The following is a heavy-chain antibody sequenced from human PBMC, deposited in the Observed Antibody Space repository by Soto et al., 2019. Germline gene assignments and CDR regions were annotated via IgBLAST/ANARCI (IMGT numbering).Heavy chain of an antibody. CDR3: ASTMVRGGGDAFDI. Sequence: QVQLVQSGAEVKKPGASVKVSCKASGYTFTSYDINWVRQATGQGLEWMGWMNPNSGNTGYAQKFQGRVTMTRNPSISTAYMELSSLRSEDTAVYYCASTMVRGGGDAFDIWGQGTMVTVSS. V-gene: IGHV1-8*01. CDR2: MNPNSGNT. CDR1: GYTFTSYD. D-gene: IGHD3-10*01. J-gene: IGHJ3*02.